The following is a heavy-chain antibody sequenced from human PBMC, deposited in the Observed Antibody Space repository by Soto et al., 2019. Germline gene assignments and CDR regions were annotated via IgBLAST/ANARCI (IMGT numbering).Heavy chain of an antibody. Sequence: SETLSLTCTVSGGSISSYYWSWIRQPPGKGLEWIGYTYYSGSTNYNPSLKSRVTISVDTPKNQFSLKLSSVTAADTAVYYCARVLTGTYYFDYWGQGTLVTVSS. D-gene: IGHD1-7*01. CDR3: ARVLTGTYYFDY. J-gene: IGHJ4*02. CDR1: GGSISSYY. V-gene: IGHV4-59*01. CDR2: TYYSGST.